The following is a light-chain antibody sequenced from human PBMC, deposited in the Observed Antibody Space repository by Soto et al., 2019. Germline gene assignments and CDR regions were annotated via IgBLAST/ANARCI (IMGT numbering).Light chain of an antibody. CDR3: QHYNSYSEA. CDR1: QTISSW. V-gene: IGKV1-5*03. Sequence: DIQMTQSPSTPSGSVGDRVTITCRASQTISSWLVWYQQKPGKAPKLLIYKASTLKSGVPSRFSGSGSGTEFTLTISSLQPDDFATYCCQHYNSYSEAFGQGTKVDIK. CDR2: KAS. J-gene: IGKJ1*01.